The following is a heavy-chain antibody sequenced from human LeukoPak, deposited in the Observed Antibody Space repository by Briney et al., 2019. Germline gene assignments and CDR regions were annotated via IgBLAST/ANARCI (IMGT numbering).Heavy chain of an antibody. CDR2: INWNGGST. CDR1: GFTFDDYG. D-gene: IGHD3-22*01. J-gene: IGHJ4*02. V-gene: IGHV3-20*04. Sequence: GGSLRLSCAASGFTFDDYGMSWVRQVPGKGLEWVSGINWNGGSTGYADSVKGRFTISRDNAKNSLYLQMNSLRAEDTALYYCARGYYYDSSGYPGDYWGQGTLVTVSS. CDR3: ARGYYYDSSGYPGDY.